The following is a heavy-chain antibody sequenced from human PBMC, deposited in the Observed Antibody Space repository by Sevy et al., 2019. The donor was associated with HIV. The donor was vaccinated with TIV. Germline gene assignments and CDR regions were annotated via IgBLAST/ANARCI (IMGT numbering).Heavy chain of an antibody. V-gene: IGHV4-59*01. D-gene: IGHD6-13*01. CDR2: IYYSGST. Sequence: SETLSLTCTVSGGSMNNYFWSWIRQPPGKGLEWIAYIYYSGSTNYNPSLKSRVTRSVDTSKNQFSLKLTSVTAADTAVYYCARESIGAVGDFDYWGQGTLVTVSS. CDR1: GGSMNNYF. CDR3: ARESIGAVGDFDY. J-gene: IGHJ4*02.